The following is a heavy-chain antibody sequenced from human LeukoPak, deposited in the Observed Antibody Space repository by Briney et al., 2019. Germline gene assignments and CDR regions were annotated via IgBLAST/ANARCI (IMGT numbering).Heavy chain of an antibody. CDR3: AKGSYYDSSGSFYFDY. Sequence: GGSLRLSCAASGFTFSDYAMSWVRQAPGKGLEWVSGISGSGDNTYYADSVKGRFTISRDNSKNTLYVQVNSLGTEDTAAYYCAKGSYYDSSGSFYFDYWGQGTLVIVSS. D-gene: IGHD3-22*01. V-gene: IGHV3-23*01. J-gene: IGHJ4*02. CDR1: GFTFSDYA. CDR2: ISGSGDNT.